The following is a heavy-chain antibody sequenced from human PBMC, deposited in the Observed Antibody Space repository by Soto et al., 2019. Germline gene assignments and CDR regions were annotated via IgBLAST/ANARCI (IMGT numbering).Heavy chain of an antibody. CDR3: ARDGEEDLGYDFWSGFETPITYYYYYGMDV. Sequence: GASVKVSCKASGYTFTSYAMHWVRQAPGQRLEWMGWINAGNGNTKYSQKFQGRVTITRDTSASTAYMELSSLRSEDTAVYYCARDGEEDLGYDFWSGFETPITYYYYYGMDVWGQGTTVTVSS. V-gene: IGHV1-3*01. CDR2: INAGNGNT. CDR1: GYTFTSYA. D-gene: IGHD3-3*01. J-gene: IGHJ6*02.